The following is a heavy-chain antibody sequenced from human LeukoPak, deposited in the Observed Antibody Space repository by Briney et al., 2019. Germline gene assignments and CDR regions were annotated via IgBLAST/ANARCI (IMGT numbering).Heavy chain of an antibody. CDR2: IEPNSGGT. J-gene: IGHJ4*02. Sequence: ASVEVSCKASGYTFTGHYMHWIRQAPGQGLEWMGWIEPNSGGTHFAQKFQGRLTISRDTSISTAYMELSRLSSDDTAIYYCARDENWGPDYWGQGTLVTVSS. CDR1: GYTFTGHY. D-gene: IGHD7-27*01. CDR3: ARDENWGPDY. V-gene: IGHV1-2*02.